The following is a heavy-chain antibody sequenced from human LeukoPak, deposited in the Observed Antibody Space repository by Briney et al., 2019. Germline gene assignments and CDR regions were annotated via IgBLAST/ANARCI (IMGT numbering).Heavy chain of an antibody. J-gene: IGHJ4*02. Sequence: ASVKVTCKASEDTFTYYHIHWVRQAPGQGVEWMGAVYATGGTTINTQNFQGRVTMTRDTSTGTVYMELSSLRFEDTAMYYCATEAPRSYYFDYWGQGILVTVSS. V-gene: IGHV1-46*01. CDR1: EDTFTYYH. CDR3: ATEAPRSYYFDY. CDR2: VYATGGTT.